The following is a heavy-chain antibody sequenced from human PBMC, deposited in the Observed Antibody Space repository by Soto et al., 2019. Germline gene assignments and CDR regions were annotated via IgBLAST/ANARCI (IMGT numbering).Heavy chain of an antibody. CDR1: GGSISSYY. CDR3: ARGGIWGRRKYYFGY. V-gene: IGHV4-59*01. D-gene: IGHD3-16*01. Sequence: SETLSLTCTVSGGSISSYYWSWIRQPPGKGLEWIGYIYYSGSTNYNPSLKSRVTISVDTSKNQFSLKLSSVTAADTAVYYCARGGIWGRRKYYFGYWGQGTLVTVSS. CDR2: IYYSGST. J-gene: IGHJ4*02.